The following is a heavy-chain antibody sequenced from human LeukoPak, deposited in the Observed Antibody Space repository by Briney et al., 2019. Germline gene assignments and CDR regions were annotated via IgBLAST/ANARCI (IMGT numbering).Heavy chain of an antibody. D-gene: IGHD4-17*01. V-gene: IGHV4-39*07. CDR1: GGSISSSSYY. Sequence: SETLSLTCTVSGGSISSSSYYWGWIRQPPGKGLEWIGSIYYSGSTYYNPSLKSRVTISVDTSKNQFSLKLSSVTAADTVVYYCARDDGDYYWGQGTLVTVSS. CDR3: ARDDGDYY. CDR2: IYYSGST. J-gene: IGHJ4*02.